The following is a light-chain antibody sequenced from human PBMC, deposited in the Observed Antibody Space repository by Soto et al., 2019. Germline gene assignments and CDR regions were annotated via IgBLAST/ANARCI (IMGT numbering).Light chain of an antibody. CDR1: SSDIGGHNY. CDR2: EVT. V-gene: IGLV2-14*01. Sequence: QSVRTQPASVSGSLGQSITISCTGTSSDIGGHNYVSWYQQHPGKAPKLLLYEVTTRPSGVSNRFSGSKSGNTASLTISGLHPEDEADYYCSSFTSSILYVFGSGTKVTVL. CDR3: SSFTSSILYV. J-gene: IGLJ1*01.